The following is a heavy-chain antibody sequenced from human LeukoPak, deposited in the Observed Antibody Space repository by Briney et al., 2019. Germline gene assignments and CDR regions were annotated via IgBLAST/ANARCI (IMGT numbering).Heavy chain of an antibody. J-gene: IGHJ5*02. CDR2: ISSSGSNI. Sequence: GGSLRLSCVASGFTFSGYEMNWVRQAPGKGLEWVSYISSSGSNIYYADSVKGRFTISRDNAKNSLFLQMNSLRVEDTAVYYCAGYNWNYGPHWFDPWGQGALVTVSS. CDR3: AGYNWNYGPHWFDP. V-gene: IGHV3-48*03. CDR1: GFTFSGYE. D-gene: IGHD1-7*01.